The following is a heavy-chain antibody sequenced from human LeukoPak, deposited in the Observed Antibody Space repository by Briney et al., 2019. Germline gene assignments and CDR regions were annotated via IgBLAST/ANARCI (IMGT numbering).Heavy chain of an antibody. CDR3: ARDRGGYYYYPLDY. V-gene: IGHV3-66*01. D-gene: IGHD3-22*01. CDR1: GITVSSNY. Sequence: SGGSLRLSCAASGITVSSNYMSWVRQAPGKGLEWVSLMYSNGDTYYAESVKGRFTLSRDTSKNTLYLHMNSLKVEDTALYYCARDRGGYYYYPLDYWGQGILVTVSS. J-gene: IGHJ4*02. CDR2: MYSNGDT.